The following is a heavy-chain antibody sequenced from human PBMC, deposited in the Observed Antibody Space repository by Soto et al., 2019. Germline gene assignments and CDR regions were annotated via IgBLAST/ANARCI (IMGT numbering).Heavy chain of an antibody. J-gene: IGHJ6*02. CDR1: GYTFTGYY. Sequence: ASVKVSCKASGYTFTGYYMHWVRQAPGQGLEWMGWINPNSGGTNYAQKFQGRVAMTRDTSISTAYMELSRLRSDDTAVYYCARDLPVPAADNYYYYYGMDVRGQGTTVTVSS. V-gene: IGHV1-2*02. CDR2: INPNSGGT. CDR3: ARDLPVPAADNYYYYYGMDV. D-gene: IGHD2-2*01.